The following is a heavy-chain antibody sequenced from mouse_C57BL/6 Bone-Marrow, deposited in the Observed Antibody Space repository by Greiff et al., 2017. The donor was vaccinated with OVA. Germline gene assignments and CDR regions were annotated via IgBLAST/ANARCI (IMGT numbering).Heavy chain of an antibody. CDR1: GFNFKDDY. D-gene: IGHD4-1*01. Sequence: VQLQQSGAELVRPGASVKLSCTASGFNFKDDYMHWVKQRPEQGLEWIGWIDPENGDTEYASKFQGKATITADTSSNTAYLQLSSLTSEDTAVYYCTRDWDLAWFAYWGQGTLVTVSA. J-gene: IGHJ3*01. V-gene: IGHV14-4*01. CDR3: TRDWDLAWFAY. CDR2: IDPENGDT.